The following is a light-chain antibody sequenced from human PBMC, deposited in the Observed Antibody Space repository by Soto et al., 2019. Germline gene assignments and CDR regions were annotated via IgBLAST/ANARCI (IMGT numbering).Light chain of an antibody. Sequence: EIVLTQSPDTLSWSPGERVTLSCRASQSVSSSLAWYQQTTGQAPRLLISGASNRATGIPDRFSGSGSGTDFTLTISRLEPEDFALYYCQQYAVPITFGQGTRLEIK. J-gene: IGKJ5*01. CDR2: GAS. CDR1: QSVSSS. V-gene: IGKV3-20*01. CDR3: QQYAVPIT.